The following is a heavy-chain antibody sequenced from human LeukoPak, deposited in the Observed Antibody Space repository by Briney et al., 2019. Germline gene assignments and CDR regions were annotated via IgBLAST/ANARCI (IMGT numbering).Heavy chain of an antibody. CDR3: ARVSRTYYYDSSGYYFDY. Sequence: GGSLRLSCAASGFTFSSYGMNWVRQAPGKGLEWVSYISSSGSTIYYADSVKGRFTISRDNAKNSLYLQMNSLRAEDTAVYYCARVSRTYYYDSSGYYFDYWGQGTLVTVSS. CDR2: ISSSGSTI. V-gene: IGHV3-48*04. CDR1: GFTFSSYG. J-gene: IGHJ4*02. D-gene: IGHD3-22*01.